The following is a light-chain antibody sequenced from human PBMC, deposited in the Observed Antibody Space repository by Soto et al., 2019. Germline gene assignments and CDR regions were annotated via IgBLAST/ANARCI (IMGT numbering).Light chain of an antibody. CDR1: SSDVGGYNY. V-gene: IGLV2-14*01. J-gene: IGLJ3*02. Sequence: QSALTQPASVSGSPGQSITISCTGTSSDVGGYNYVSWYQQHPGEAPKLMIYDVSYRPSGVSNRFSGSKSGNTASLTISGLQAEDEAHYYCSSYTSTSTLVVFGGGIKVTVL. CDR2: DVS. CDR3: SSYTSTSTLVV.